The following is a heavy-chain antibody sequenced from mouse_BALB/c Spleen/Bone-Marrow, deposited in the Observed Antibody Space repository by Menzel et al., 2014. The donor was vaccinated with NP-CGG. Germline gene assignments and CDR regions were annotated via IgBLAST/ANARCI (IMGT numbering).Heavy chain of an antibody. CDR1: GFNIKDTY. J-gene: IGHJ1*01. CDR2: IDPANGNT. Sequence: VQLKQSGAALVKPGASVKLSCTASGFNIKDTYMHWVKQRPEQGLEWIGRIDPANGNTKYDPKFQGKATITADTSSNTAYLQLSSLTSEDTAVYYCASYTYAWYFDVWGAGTTVTVPS. V-gene: IGHV14-3*02. D-gene: IGHD2-14*01. CDR3: ASYTYAWYFDV.